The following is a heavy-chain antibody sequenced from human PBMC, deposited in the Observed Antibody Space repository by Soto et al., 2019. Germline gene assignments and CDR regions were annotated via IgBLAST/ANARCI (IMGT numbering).Heavy chain of an antibody. J-gene: IGHJ4*02. V-gene: IGHV3-9*01. CDR2: ISWNSGSI. D-gene: IGHD3-9*01. CDR3: AKEARREPSDLRYFDTYYFDY. Sequence: GGSLRLSCAASGFTFDDYAMHWVRQAPGKGLEWVSGISWNSGSIGYADSVKGRFTISRDNAKNSLYLQMNSLRAEDTALYYCAKEARREPSDLRYFDTYYFDYWGQGTLVTVSS. CDR1: GFTFDDYA.